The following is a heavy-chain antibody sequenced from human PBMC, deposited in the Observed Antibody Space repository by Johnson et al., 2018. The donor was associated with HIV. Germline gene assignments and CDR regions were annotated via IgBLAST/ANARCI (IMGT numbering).Heavy chain of an antibody. CDR2: IKEDGSEK. CDR1: GFTVSSNY. CDR3: ARERFSDI. Sequence: VQLVESGGGLIQPGGSLRLSCAASGFTVSSNYMSWVRQAPGKGLEWVANIKEDGSEKKYVDSVKGRFTISRDNSKNILYLQMNSLRPEDTAVYYCARERFSDIWGQGTMVTVSS. J-gene: IGHJ3*02. D-gene: IGHD3-16*01. V-gene: IGHV3-7*01.